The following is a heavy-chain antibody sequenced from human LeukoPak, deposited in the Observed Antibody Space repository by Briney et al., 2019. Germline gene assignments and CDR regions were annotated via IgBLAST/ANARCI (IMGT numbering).Heavy chain of an antibody. CDR3: ARDGEPLEWLLNDAFDI. CDR1: GFTFSNYA. V-gene: IGHV3-30-3*01. D-gene: IGHD3-3*01. Sequence: GGSLRLSCAASGFTFSNYAMHWVRQAPGKGLEWVAVISYDGSNKYYADSVKGRFTISRGNSKNTLYLQMNSLRAEDTAVYYCARDGEPLEWLLNDAFDIWGQGTMVTVSS. CDR2: ISYDGSNK. J-gene: IGHJ3*02.